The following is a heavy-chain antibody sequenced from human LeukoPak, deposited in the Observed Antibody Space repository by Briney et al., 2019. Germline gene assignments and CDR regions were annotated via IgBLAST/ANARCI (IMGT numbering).Heavy chain of an antibody. CDR2: ISTSSSYI. CDR3: ARDGSIPWGYYMDV. Sequence: GGSLRLSCAVSGFTFSRYSMNWVRQAPGKGLEWVSFISTSSSYIYYADSVKGRFTISRDNAKNSLYLQMNSLRAEDTAVYYCARDGSIPWGYYMDVWGKGTTVTISS. J-gene: IGHJ6*03. CDR1: GFTFSRYS. V-gene: IGHV3-21*01. D-gene: IGHD2-2*02.